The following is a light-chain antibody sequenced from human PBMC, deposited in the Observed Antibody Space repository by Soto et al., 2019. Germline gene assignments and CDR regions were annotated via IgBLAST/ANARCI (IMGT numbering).Light chain of an antibody. Sequence: DIQLTQSPPSLSASVGDTVTITCRASRSVSTYLNWYQQRPGKAPSLLIYSAISLQSGVPSRFSGSGSGTDFTLTIRNLQPEDFAIYYCQHTFRSPRRFGQGTKVDFK. V-gene: IGKV1-39*01. CDR1: RSVSTY. J-gene: IGKJ1*01. CDR3: QHTFRSPRR. CDR2: SAI.